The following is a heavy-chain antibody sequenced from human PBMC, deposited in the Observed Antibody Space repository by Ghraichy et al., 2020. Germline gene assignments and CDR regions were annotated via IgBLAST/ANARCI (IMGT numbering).Heavy chain of an antibody. V-gene: IGHV4-34*01. J-gene: IGHJ6*02. D-gene: IGHD3-16*02. CDR3: ARGLAAVIPHGYYYGMDV. CDR1: GGSFSGYY. CDR2: INHSGST. Sequence: SETLSLTCAVYGGSFSGYYWSWIRQPPGKGLEWIGEINHSGSTNYNPSLKSRVTISVDTSKNQFSLKLSSVTAADTAVYYCARGLAAVIPHGYYYGMDVWGQGTTVTVSS.